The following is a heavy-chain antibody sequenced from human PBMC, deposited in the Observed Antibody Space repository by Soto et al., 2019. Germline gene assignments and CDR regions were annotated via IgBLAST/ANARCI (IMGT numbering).Heavy chain of an antibody. CDR1: GFTFSSYA. D-gene: IGHD3-16*01. J-gene: IGHJ5*02. CDR2: VSYDGSIE. V-gene: IGHV3-30*04. CDR3: AKDLYYYDFSLDDS. Sequence: EHLVESGGGVVQPGRSLRLSCTGSGFTFSSYAMHWVRLAPGKGLEWVAVVSYDGSIENYADSVRGRFTISRDNSKNTVFLQMNSLRVEDTAVYSCAKDLYYYDFSLDDSWGQGTLVTVSS.